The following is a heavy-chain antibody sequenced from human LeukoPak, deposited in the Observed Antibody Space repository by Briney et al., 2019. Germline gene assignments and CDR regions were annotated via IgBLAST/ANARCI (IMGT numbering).Heavy chain of an antibody. CDR3: ARATAMVLYNWFDP. D-gene: IGHD5-18*01. J-gene: IGHJ5*02. CDR1: GGSISSYY. CDR2: IYYSGST. Sequence: SETLSLTCTVSGGSISSYYWSWIRQPPGKGLEWIGYIYYSGSTNYNPSLKSRVTISVDTSKNQSSLKLSSVTAADTAVYYCARATAMVLYNWFDPWGQGTLVTVSS. V-gene: IGHV4-59*01.